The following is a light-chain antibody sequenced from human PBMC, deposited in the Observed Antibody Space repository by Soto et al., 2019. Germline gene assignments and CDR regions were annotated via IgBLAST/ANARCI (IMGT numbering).Light chain of an antibody. Sequence: IQMTQSPSSLSASVGDRVTITCRASQSISSYLNWYQQKPGKAPKLLVYAASSLQSGVPSRFSGSGSGTDFTLTISSLQPEDFATYHCQQSYSTPITFGQGTRLEIK. V-gene: IGKV1-39*01. CDR3: QQSYSTPIT. CDR2: AAS. CDR1: QSISSY. J-gene: IGKJ5*01.